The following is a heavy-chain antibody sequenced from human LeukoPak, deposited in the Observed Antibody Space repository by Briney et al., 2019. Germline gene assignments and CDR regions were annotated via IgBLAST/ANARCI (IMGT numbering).Heavy chain of an antibody. D-gene: IGHD6-19*01. Sequence: GASVKVSCNASGYTFTSYHMHWVRQAPGQGLEWMGIISLSGGSTSYAQKFQGRVTMTRDTSTSTVSMELSSLRSEDTALYYCARDSSGWSFDYWGQGTLVAVSS. V-gene: IGHV1-46*01. CDR2: ISLSGGST. J-gene: IGHJ4*02. CDR3: ARDSSGWSFDY. CDR1: GYTFTSYH.